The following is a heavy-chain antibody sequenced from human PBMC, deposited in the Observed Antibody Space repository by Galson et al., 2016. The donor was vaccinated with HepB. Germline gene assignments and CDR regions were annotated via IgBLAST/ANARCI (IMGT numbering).Heavy chain of an antibody. D-gene: IGHD3-16*02. CDR1: GFTFTDYF. J-gene: IGHJ4*02. CDR2: INPSSVDT. CDR3: ARSIYVRGNLYFDF. V-gene: IGHV1-2*06. Sequence: SVKVSCKASGFTFTDYFIHWVRQAPGQGLEWMGRINPSSVDTNYAQNFQGRVTLTRDTSISTAYMELTSLTSDDPSVYYWARSIYVRGNLYFDFWGQGTLVTVSS.